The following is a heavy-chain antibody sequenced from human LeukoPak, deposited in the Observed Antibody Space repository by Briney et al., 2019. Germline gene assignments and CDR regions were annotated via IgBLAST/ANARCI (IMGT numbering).Heavy chain of an antibody. CDR3: AKRGEDPVDLDY. D-gene: IGHD3-16*01. V-gene: IGHV3-23*01. CDR2: ITGSGDRT. Sequence: GGSLRLSCGASGVTFSSHGMNWVRQAPGKGLEWVSAITGSGDRTYYTDSVRGRFTVSRDNSKNTLYLQMNGLRAEDTAVYYCAKRGEDPVDLDYWGQGTLVTVSS. CDR1: GVTFSSHG. J-gene: IGHJ4*02.